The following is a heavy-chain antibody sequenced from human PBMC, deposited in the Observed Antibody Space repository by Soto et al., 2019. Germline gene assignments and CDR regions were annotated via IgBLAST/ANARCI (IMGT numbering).Heavy chain of an antibody. CDR1: GGTFNSYA. CDR3: AKERDGYQAYYYYGMDV. D-gene: IGHD5-12*01. Sequence: QVQLVQSGAAVKKPGSSVKVSCKASGGTFNSYAFSWVRQAPGQGLEWMGRIIPLRGTANFAQKFQGRVTISADEATSTVYMGVSSLRSEDTAVYYCAKERDGYQAYYYYGMDVWGQGTTVSVSS. CDR2: IIPLRGTA. V-gene: IGHV1-69*01. J-gene: IGHJ6*02.